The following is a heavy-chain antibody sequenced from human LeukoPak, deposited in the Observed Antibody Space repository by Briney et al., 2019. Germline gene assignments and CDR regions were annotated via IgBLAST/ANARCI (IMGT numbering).Heavy chain of an antibody. D-gene: IGHD3-10*01. CDR2: IKQDGSEK. V-gene: IGHV3-7*01. J-gene: IGHJ4*02. CDR1: GFTFSSYW. CDR3: AREVMDYYGSGSSYYFDY. Sequence: GGSLRLSCAASGFTFSSYWMSWVRRAPGKGLEWGANIKQDGSEKYYVDSVKGRFTISRDNAKNSLYLQMNSLRAEDTAVYYCAREVMDYYGSGSSYYFDYWGQGTLVTVSS.